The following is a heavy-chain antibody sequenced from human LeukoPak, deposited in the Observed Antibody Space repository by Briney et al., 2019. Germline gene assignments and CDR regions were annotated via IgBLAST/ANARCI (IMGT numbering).Heavy chain of an antibody. J-gene: IGHJ5*02. Sequence: SETLSLTCTVSGGSISNYHWSWFRQPPGTGLEWIGYIEYSGGTTYNSSLKSRVTISVDTSKNQFSLKLNSVTAADTTVYYCARVKYSSGSTSSWFDPWGQGTPVAVSS. V-gene: IGHV4-59*08. CDR3: ARVKYSSGSTSSWFDP. D-gene: IGHD3-10*01. CDR2: IEYSGGT. CDR1: GGSISNYH.